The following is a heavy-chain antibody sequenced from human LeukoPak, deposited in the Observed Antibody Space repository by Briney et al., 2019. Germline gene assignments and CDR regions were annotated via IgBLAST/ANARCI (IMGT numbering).Heavy chain of an antibody. CDR2: IGTSSTTI. CDR1: GFTFSSYT. Sequence: GGSLRFSCAASGFTFSSYTMNWVRQPPGKGLEWVSNIGTSSTTIYYADSVKGRFTISRDNAKNSLYLQMNSLRAGDTAVYYCARFAAGGSYYYYMDVWGKGTTVTVSS. J-gene: IGHJ6*03. D-gene: IGHD6-25*01. V-gene: IGHV3-48*01. CDR3: ARFAAGGSYYYYMDV.